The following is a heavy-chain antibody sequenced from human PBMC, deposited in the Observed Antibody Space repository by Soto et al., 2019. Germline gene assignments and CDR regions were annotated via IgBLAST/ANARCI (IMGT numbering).Heavy chain of an antibody. J-gene: IGHJ4*02. CDR3: AREAIVVIAAPEYYFDY. CDR2: IYSGGYT. V-gene: IGHV3-66*01. D-gene: IGHD3-22*01. Sequence: EVQLVESGGDLVQRGGSLRLSCAASGFDVSNTDMSWVRQAPGKGLEWVSVIYSGGYTNYADSVKGRFIVSRDSPKNTLYLQMDSLIAEDMAVYYCAREAIVVIAAPEYYFDYWGQGTLVTVSS. CDR1: GFDVSNTD.